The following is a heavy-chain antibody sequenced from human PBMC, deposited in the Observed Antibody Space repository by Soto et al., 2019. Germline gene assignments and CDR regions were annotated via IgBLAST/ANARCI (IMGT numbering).Heavy chain of an antibody. V-gene: IGHV3-48*02. CDR1: GITFSNYS. D-gene: IGHD1-1*01. CDR2: ISSSSFMK. J-gene: IGHJ5*01. Sequence: GGSLRLSCAASGITFSNYSMNWVRQAPGKGLEWISYISSSSFMKYYADSVKGRFTISRDNAKNSLFLQMNSLRDEDTAIYYCASRPPFQNDFDPWGQGTLVTVSS. CDR3: ASRPPFQNDFDP.